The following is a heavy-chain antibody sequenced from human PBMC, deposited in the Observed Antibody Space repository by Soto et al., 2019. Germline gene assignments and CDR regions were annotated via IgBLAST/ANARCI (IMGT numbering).Heavy chain of an antibody. V-gene: IGHV4-30-4*01. CDR2: IYYSGST. D-gene: IGHD5-12*01. CDR1: GGSISSGDYY. Sequence: SETLSLTRTVSGGSISSGDYYWSWIRQPPGKGLEWIGYIYYSGSTYYNPSLKSRVTISVDTSKNQFSLKLSSVTAADTAVYYCARALGGYDHQWGYYFDYWGQGTLVTVSS. CDR3: ARALGGYDHQWGYYFDY. J-gene: IGHJ4*02.